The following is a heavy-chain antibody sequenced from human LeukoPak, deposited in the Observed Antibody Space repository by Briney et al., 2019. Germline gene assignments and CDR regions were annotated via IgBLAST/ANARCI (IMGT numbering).Heavy chain of an antibody. J-gene: IGHJ5*02. CDR2: IYYSGST. CDR1: GASISSYY. V-gene: IGHV4-59*01. CDR3: AARSSGSYYSWFDP. D-gene: IGHD1-26*01. Sequence: SETLSLTCTVSGASISSYYWSWIWEPPGKGLEWIGYIYYSGSTNYNPSLKSRVTISVDTSKNQFSLKLSSVTAADTAVYYCAARSSGSYYSWFDPWGQGTLVTVSS.